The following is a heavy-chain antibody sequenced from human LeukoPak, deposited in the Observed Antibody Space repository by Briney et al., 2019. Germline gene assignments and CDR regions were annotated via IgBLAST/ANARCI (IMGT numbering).Heavy chain of an antibody. CDR1: GFTFSSYW. D-gene: IGHD2-15*01. V-gene: IGHV3-74*01. J-gene: IGHJ5*02. Sequence: GGSLSLSCAASGFTFSSYWMHWVRQAPGKGLVWVSHIHSDGSSTSYADSVKGRFTISRDNAKNTLYLQMNSLRAEDTAVYYCARSRLGYCSGGSCFSFWFDPWGQGTLVTVSS. CDR2: IHSDGSST. CDR3: ARSRLGYCSGGSCFSFWFDP.